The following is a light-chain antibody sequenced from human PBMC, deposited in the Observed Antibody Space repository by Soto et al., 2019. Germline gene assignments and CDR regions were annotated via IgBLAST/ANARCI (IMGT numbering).Light chain of an antibody. CDR1: SSNIGSNI. V-gene: IGLV1-44*01. CDR3: AAWDDNLNGVV. CDR2: SNN. J-gene: IGLJ2*01. Sequence: QSVLTQPPSASGTPGQRVTISCSGSSSNIGSNIVNWYQQLPGTAPKLLIYSNNRRPSGVPDRFSGSKSGTSASLAISGLQSEDEADYYCAAWDDNLNGVVFGGRTKLTVL.